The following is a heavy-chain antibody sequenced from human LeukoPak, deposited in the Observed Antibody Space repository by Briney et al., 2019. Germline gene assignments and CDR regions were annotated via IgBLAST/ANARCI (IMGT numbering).Heavy chain of an antibody. Sequence: GGSLRLSCAASGFTFSYYAMTWVRQAPGKGLEWVSSVFGLDHRTSYADSVKGRFTISRDNSKNTLSLQMNSLRAEDTAVYYCAKGLTTLDYWGQGTLVTVSS. D-gene: IGHD4-11*01. V-gene: IGHV3-23*01. CDR3: AKGLTTLDY. CDR2: VFGLDHRT. CDR1: GFTFSYYA. J-gene: IGHJ4*02.